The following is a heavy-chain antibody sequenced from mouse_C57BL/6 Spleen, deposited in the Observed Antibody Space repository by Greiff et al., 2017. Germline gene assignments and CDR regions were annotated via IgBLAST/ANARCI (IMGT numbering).Heavy chain of an antibody. CDR3: TPMITTLVDY. CDR1: GYTFTDYE. V-gene: IGHV1-15*01. CDR2: IDPETGGT. J-gene: IGHJ4*01. Sequence: VKLMESGAELVRPGASVTLSCKASGYTFTDYEMHWVKQTPVHGLEWIGAIDPETGGTAYNQKFKGKAILTADKSSSTAYMELRSLTSEDSAVYYCTPMITTLVDYWGQGTSVTVSS. D-gene: IGHD2-4*01.